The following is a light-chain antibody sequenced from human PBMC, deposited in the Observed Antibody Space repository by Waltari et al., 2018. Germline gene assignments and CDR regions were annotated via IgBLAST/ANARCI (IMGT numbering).Light chain of an antibody. CDR1: RVGDGF. CDR3: QAWDSGAVV. J-gene: IGLJ3*02. V-gene: IGLV3-1*01. CDR2: EDS. Sequence: SLELSQSPSVSVSPGQTASIICSGERVGDGFVSWYQQRPGQSPVLVIYEDSKRPLGISERFSGSNSGNTATLTISDTQATDEADFYGQAWDSGAVVFGRGTRLIVL.